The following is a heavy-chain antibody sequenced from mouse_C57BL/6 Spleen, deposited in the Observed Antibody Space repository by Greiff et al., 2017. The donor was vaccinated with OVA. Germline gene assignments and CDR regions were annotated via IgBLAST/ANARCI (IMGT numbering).Heavy chain of an antibody. D-gene: IGHD1-1*01. V-gene: IGHV1-55*01. J-gene: IGHJ2*01. CDR3: ARDYGSSYGSYFDY. CDR1: GYTFTSYW. CDR2: IYPGSGST. Sequence: VQLQQPGAELVKPGASVKMSCKASGYTFTSYWITWVKQRPGQGLEWIGDIYPGSGSTNYNEKFKSKATLTVDTSSSTAYMQLSSLTSEDSAVDYCARDYGSSYGSYFDYWGQGTTLTVSS.